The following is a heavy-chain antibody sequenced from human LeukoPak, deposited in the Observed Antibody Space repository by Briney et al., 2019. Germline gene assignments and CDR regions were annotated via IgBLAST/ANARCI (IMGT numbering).Heavy chain of an antibody. D-gene: IGHD3-22*01. V-gene: IGHV4-39*07. J-gene: IGHJ4*02. Sequence: SETLSLTCTVSGGSISSGSYYWGWIRQPPGKGLEWIGNIFYSGSTYYSPSLKSRVTISVDTSKNQFSLKLSSVTAADTAVYYCAGRNYYDSSGYDYWGQGTLVTVSS. CDR3: AGRNYYDSSGYDY. CDR1: GGSISSGSYY. CDR2: IFYSGST.